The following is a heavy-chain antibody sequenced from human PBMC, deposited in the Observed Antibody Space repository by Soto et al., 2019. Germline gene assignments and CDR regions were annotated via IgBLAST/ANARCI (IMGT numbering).Heavy chain of an antibody. CDR2: IFWDDDK. D-gene: IGHD3-22*01. CDR1: GFSLSTSGVG. Sequence: SGPTLVNPTQTLTLTCTFPGFSLSTSGVGVGWIRQPPGKALEWLALIFWDDDKRYSPSLKSRITVTKDTSKNEVGLTMTSMDPVDTATYYCAHFTNYYDSSGYYLYYFEYWGQGTPVTVSS. V-gene: IGHV2-5*02. J-gene: IGHJ4*02. CDR3: AHFTNYYDSSGYYLYYFEY.